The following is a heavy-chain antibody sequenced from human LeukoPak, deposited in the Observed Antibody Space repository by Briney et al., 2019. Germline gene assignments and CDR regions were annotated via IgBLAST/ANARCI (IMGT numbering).Heavy chain of an antibody. CDR3: STLTMAY. V-gene: IGHV3-15*01. J-gene: IGHJ4*02. CDR2: IKSKTDGGTT. Sequence: GGTLRLSCAASGFTFIDAWMSWVRQAPGKGLEWVGRIKSKTDGGTTDYSAPLKGRFTISTDYSKNTLYLQMNSLKTEDTAVYYCSTLTMAYWGQGTLVTVSS. CDR1: GFTFIDAW. D-gene: IGHD4/OR15-4a*01.